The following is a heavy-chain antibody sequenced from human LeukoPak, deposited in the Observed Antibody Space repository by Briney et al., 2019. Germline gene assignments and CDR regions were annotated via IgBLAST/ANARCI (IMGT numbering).Heavy chain of an antibody. CDR3: ARDFVGYCSSTGCSDAFDI. Sequence: PGGSLRLSCAASGFTLSSYWMSWVRQAPGKGLEWVANIKQDGSEKYYVDSVKGRFTISRDNAKNSLYLQMNSLRAEDTAVYYCARDFVGYCSSTGCSDAFDIWGQGTMVTVSS. CDR2: IKQDGSEK. CDR1: GFTLSSYW. D-gene: IGHD2-2*01. V-gene: IGHV3-7*01. J-gene: IGHJ3*02.